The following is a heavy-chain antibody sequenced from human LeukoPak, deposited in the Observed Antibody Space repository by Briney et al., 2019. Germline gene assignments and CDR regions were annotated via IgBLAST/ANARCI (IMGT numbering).Heavy chain of an antibody. J-gene: IGHJ5*02. CDR2: FDPEDGET. V-gene: IGHV1-24*01. Sequence: ASVKVSCKVSGYTLTELSMHWVRQAPGKGLEWMGGFDPEDGETIYAQKFQGRVTMTEDTSTDTAYMELSSLRSEDTAVYYCATGNGDYASGALTSTNWFDPWGQGTLVTVSS. CDR3: ATGNGDYASGALTSTNWFDP. D-gene: IGHD4-17*01. CDR1: GYTLTELS.